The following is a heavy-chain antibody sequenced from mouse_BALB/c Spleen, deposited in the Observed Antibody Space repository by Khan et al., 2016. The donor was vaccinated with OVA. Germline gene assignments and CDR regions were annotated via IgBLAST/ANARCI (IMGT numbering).Heavy chain of an antibody. D-gene: IGHD1-1*01. CDR2: TNPTNGRT. J-gene: IGHJ2*01. CDR1: GYTFTSYW. V-gene: IGHV1S81*02. Sequence: QVQLHQPGAELVKAGASVKMSCTASGYTFTSYWMHWVKQRLGQGLEWFAETNPTNGRTYYNEKFKSKATLTVDKSSSTAYMLLSGPTFEDSAVYYCARIKKIVATYFDYWGQGTTLTVSS. CDR3: ARIKKIVATYFDY.